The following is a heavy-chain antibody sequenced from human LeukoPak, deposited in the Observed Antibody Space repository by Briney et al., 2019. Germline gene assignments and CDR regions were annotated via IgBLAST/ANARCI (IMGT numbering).Heavy chain of an antibody. V-gene: IGHV3-30-3*01. CDR2: ISYDGSNK. CDR3: ARDLARVEMATPDY. D-gene: IGHD5-24*01. CDR1: GFTFDDYA. Sequence: QPGRSLRLSCAASGFTFDDYAMHWVRQAPGKGLEWVAVISYDGSNKYYADSVKGRFTISRDNSKNTLYLQMNSLRAEDTAVYYCARDLARVEMATPDYWGQGTLVTVSS. J-gene: IGHJ4*02.